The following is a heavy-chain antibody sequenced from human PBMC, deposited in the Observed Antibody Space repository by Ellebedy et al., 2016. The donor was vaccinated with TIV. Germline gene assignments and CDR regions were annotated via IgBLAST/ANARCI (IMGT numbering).Heavy chain of an antibody. CDR2: ISSSGGTT. CDR3: ARGMRVRLYYYGMDD. V-gene: IGHV3-48*01. Sequence: GESLKISCAASGFSFSRYSMNPGKGLEWVSYISSSGGTTYYAASVKGRFPISRDNGKNSPSLQMNSLRAEDTAVYHCARGMRVRLYYYGMDDWGQGTTVTVSS. J-gene: IGHJ6*02. CDR1: GFSFSRYS. D-gene: IGHD3-22*01.